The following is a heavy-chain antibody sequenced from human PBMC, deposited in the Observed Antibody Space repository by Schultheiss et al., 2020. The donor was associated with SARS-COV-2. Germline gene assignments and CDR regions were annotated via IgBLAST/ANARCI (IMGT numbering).Heavy chain of an antibody. CDR2: IRSIGRDI. CDR1: GFTFGSYN. Sequence: GGSLRLSCAASGFTFGSYNMHWVRQAPGKGLEFVASIRSIGRDIYYADSMQGRFTTSRDNSKNTLYLQMNSLRAEDTAVYYCAKEKSNGVAPGYYWGQGTLVTVSS. D-gene: IGHD2-8*01. J-gene: IGHJ4*02. V-gene: IGHV3-21*04. CDR3: AKEKSNGVAPGYY.